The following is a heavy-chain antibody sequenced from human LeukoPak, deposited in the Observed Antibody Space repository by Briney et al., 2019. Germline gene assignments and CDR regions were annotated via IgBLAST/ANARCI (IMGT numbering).Heavy chain of an antibody. CDR3: TRLAGIERVFRQKYFDF. Sequence: PGGSLRLSCAASGFTFSSYAMSWVRQAPGKGLEWVSTISGSDDSTYYADSVKGRFTISRDNSKNTVYLHMNSLRAEDTAVYFCTRLAGIERVFRQKYFDFWGQGALVTVSS. CDR2: ISGSDDST. V-gene: IGHV3-23*01. J-gene: IGHJ4*02. D-gene: IGHD2-21*01. CDR1: GFTFSSYA.